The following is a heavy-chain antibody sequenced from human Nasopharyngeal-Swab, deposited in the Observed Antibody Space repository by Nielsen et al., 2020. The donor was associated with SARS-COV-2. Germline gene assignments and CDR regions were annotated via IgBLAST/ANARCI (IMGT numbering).Heavy chain of an antibody. J-gene: IGHJ4*02. V-gene: IGHV1-2*02. D-gene: IGHD3-22*01. CDR3: ARDPPYYDSSAPWGFDY. CDR1: GYTFTGYY. CDR2: INPNSGGT. Sequence: ASVKVSCKASGYTFTGYYMHWVRQAPGQGLEWMGWINPNSGGTNYAQKLQGRVTMTTDTSTSTAYMELRSLRSDDTAVYYCARDPPYYDSSAPWGFDYWGQGTLVTVSS.